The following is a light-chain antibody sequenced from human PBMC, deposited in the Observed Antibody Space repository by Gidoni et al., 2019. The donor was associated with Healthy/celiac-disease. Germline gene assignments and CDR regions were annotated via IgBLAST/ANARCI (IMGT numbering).Light chain of an antibody. J-gene: IGKJ1*01. CDR2: DAT. Sequence: EIGLTTSPATLSLSPGERGNLSCRAGQSVSSYLAWYQQKPGQAPRLLIYDATNRATGIPDGFCGSRAWTHFSLPISSRVPEDFSVYYCQQRSYWPPRGTFGQGTKVDI. V-gene: IGKV3-11*01. CDR1: QSVSSY. CDR3: QQRSYWPPRGT.